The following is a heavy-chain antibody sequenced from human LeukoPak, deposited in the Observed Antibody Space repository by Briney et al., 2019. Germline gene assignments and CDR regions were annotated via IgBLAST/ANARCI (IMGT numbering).Heavy chain of an antibody. J-gene: IGHJ4*02. Sequence: SETLSLTCTVSGGSISSYSWSWIRQPAGKGLEWIGRIYTSGSTNYNPSLKRRVTVSVDTSKNQFSLKLSSVTAADTAVYYCARDQSRGFGELLYYDYWGQGTLVTVSS. CDR1: GGSISSYS. CDR2: IYTSGST. CDR3: ARDQSRGFGELLYYDY. V-gene: IGHV4-4*07. D-gene: IGHD3-10*01.